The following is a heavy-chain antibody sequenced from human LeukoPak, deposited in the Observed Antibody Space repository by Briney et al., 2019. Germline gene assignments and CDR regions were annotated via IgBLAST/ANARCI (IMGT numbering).Heavy chain of an antibody. V-gene: IGHV1-69*13. CDR1: GGTFSSYA. Sequence: ASVKVSYKASGGTFSSYAISWVRQAPGQGLEWMGGIIPIFGTANYAQKFQGRVTITADESTSTAYMELSSLRSEDTAVYYCARASVSDIVVVVAADEHYYYGMDVWGQGTTVTVSS. J-gene: IGHJ6*01. CDR2: IIPIFGTA. CDR3: ARASVSDIVVVVAADEHYYYGMDV. D-gene: IGHD2-15*01.